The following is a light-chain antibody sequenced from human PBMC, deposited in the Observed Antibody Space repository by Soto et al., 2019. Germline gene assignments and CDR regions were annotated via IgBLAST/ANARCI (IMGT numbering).Light chain of an antibody. CDR2: RNN. CDR1: SSNIGSNY. J-gene: IGLJ1*01. V-gene: IGLV1-47*01. CDR3: AAWDDSLKV. Sequence: QSVLTQPPSASGTPGQRVTISCSGSSSNIGSNYVYWYQQLPGTAPKLLIYRNNQRPSGVPDRFSGSKSGTSASLAISGLRSEDEADYYYAAWDDSLKVFGTGTKVTVL.